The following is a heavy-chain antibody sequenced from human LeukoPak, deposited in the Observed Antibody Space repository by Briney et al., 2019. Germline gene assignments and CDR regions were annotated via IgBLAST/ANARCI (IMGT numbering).Heavy chain of an antibody. V-gene: IGHV3-30*02. D-gene: IGHD4-23*01. J-gene: IGHJ4*02. CDR1: GFTFSSYW. CDR2: IRYDGSNK. CDR3: ARGPTRGNSFDY. Sequence: PGGSLRLSCAASGFTFSSYWMHWVRQAPGKGLEWVAFIRYDGSNKYYADSVKGRLTISRDNAKNSLYLQMNSLRAEDTAVYYCARGPTRGNSFDYWGQGTLVTVSS.